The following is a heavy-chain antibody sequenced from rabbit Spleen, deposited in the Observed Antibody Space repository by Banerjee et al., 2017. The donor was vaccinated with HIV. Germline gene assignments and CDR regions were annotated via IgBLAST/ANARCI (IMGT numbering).Heavy chain of an antibody. CDR2: IYIGDGNT. Sequence: QSLEESGGDLVKPGASLTLTCTASGFSLSNIYYMCWVRQAPGKGLEWIACIYIGDGNTYYASWAKGRFTISKTSSTTVTLQMTSLTAADTATYFCARGSATMTMVITGYYLSLWGPGTLVTVS. V-gene: IGHV1S40*01. D-gene: IGHD2-1*01. CDR1: GFSLSNIYY. CDR3: ARGSATMTMVITGYYLSL. J-gene: IGHJ4*01.